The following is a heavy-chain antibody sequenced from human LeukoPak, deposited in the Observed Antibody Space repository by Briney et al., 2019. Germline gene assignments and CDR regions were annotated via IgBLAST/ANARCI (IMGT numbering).Heavy chain of an antibody. Sequence: SETLSLTCSVSGGSVRRHYWSWIRQPPGKGPEYIGFTSSTGSTNTNPSLKSRVTISLDTSKNQFSLKVTSVTAADTAVYYCAREGPALRHRVRGNRDYLDPWGQGILVIVSS. V-gene: IGHV4-59*02. CDR3: AREGPALRHRVRGNRDYLDP. CDR2: TSSTGST. D-gene: IGHD3-10*01. J-gene: IGHJ5*02. CDR1: GGSVRRHY.